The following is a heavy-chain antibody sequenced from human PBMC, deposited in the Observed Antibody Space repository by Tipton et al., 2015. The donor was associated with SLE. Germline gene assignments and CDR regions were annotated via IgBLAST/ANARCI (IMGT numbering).Heavy chain of an antibody. CDR3: ARAPGILTGFFDY. V-gene: IGHV4-39*07. Sequence: TLSLTCTVSGGSISSSSYYWGWIRQPPGKGLEWIGSIYYSGSTYYNPSLKSRVTISVDTSKNQFSLKLSPATAADTAVYYCARAPGILTGFFDYWGQGTLVTVSS. CDR2: IYYSGST. J-gene: IGHJ4*02. D-gene: IGHD3-9*01. CDR1: GGSISSSSYY.